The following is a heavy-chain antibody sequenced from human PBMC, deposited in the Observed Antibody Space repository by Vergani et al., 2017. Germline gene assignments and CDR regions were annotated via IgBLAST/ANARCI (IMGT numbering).Heavy chain of an antibody. CDR3: ARRVGRRFGKEVYYFDY. J-gene: IGHJ4*02. CDR2: IYPGDSDT. D-gene: IGHD3-10*01. CDR1: GYSFTSYW. V-gene: IGHV5-51*01. Sequence: EVQLVQSGAEVKKPGESLKISCKGSGYSFTSYWIGWVRQMPGKGLEWMGIIYPGDSDTRYSPSFQGQVTIPADKYISTAYLQWSSLKAWDTAMYYCARRVGRRFGKEVYYFDYWGQGTLVTVSS.